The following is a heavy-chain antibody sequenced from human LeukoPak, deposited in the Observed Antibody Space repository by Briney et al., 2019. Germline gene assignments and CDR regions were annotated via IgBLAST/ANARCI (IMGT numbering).Heavy chain of an antibody. Sequence: GGSLRLSCAASGFTFSSYSMNWVRQAPGKGLEWVSSIISSSSYIYYADSVKGRFTISRDNAKNSLYLQMNSLRAEDTAVYYCAREDYGDYFFDYWGQGTLVTVSS. J-gene: IGHJ4*02. CDR3: AREDYGDYFFDY. CDR1: GFTFSSYS. D-gene: IGHD4-17*01. CDR2: IISSSSYI. V-gene: IGHV3-21*01.